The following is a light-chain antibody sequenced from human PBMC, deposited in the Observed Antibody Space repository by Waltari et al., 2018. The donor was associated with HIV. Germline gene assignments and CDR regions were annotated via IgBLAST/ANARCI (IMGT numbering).Light chain of an antibody. CDR1: SADLGSF. CDR2: QVK. Sequence: ALTQPASVSGPLGPSITISCPAPSADLGSFASWYQQFPGKAPQLIFYQVKRRPSETPYRFSASKSGDTASLTISGLLPEDEADYFCSSLGDANSLLFGGGTHLTVL. CDR3: SSLGDANSLL. J-gene: IGLJ3*02. V-gene: IGLV2-14*01.